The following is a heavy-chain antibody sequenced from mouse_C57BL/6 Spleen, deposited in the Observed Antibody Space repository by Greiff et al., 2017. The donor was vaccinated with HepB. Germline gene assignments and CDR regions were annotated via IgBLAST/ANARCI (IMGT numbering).Heavy chain of an antibody. CDR1: GFSLTSYG. CDR2: IWRGGST. V-gene: IGHV2-5*01. D-gene: IGHD1-1*01. CDR3: AKNRDYYGSSYWYFDV. Sequence: QVQLQQSGPGLVQPSQSLSITCTVSGFSLTSYGVHWVRQSPGKGLEWLGVIWRGGSTEYNAAFMSRMSITKDNSKSQVFFKLNSLQADDTAIYYCAKNRDYYGSSYWYFDVWGTGTTVTVSS. J-gene: IGHJ1*03.